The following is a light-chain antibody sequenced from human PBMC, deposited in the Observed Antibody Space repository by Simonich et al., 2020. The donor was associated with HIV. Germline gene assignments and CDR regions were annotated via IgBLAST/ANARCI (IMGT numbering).Light chain of an antibody. CDR2: ASS. J-gene: IGKJ1*01. CDR1: QGISNS. CDR3: QQFFSTPWT. Sequence: DILMTQSPSSLPASVGERVTIPCRASQGISNSLAWYQQKPGKAPKLLLSASSRLESGVPSRFSGSGSGTDYTLTISSLQPEDFATYYCQQFFSTPWTFGQGTKVEIK. V-gene: IGKV1-NL1*01.